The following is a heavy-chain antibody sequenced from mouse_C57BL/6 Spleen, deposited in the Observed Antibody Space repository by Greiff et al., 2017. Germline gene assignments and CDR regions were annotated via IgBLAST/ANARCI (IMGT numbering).Heavy chain of an antibody. V-gene: IGHV1-80*01. CDR1: GYAFSSYW. Sequence: VQLQQSGAELVKPGASVKISCKASGYAFSSYWMNWVKQRPGKGLEWIGQIYPGDGDTNYNGKFKGKATLTADKSSSTAYMQLSSLTSEDSAVYFCSRGGDDYPFAYWGQGTLVTVSA. CDR3: SRGGDDYPFAY. J-gene: IGHJ3*01. D-gene: IGHD2-4*01. CDR2: IYPGDGDT.